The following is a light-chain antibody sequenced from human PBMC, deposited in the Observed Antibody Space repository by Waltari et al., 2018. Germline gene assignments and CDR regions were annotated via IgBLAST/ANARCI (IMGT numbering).Light chain of an antibody. V-gene: IGLV2-14*01. CDR1: SSDIGGYNY. CDR2: EVT. CDR3: SSYSYSSDTLVI. Sequence: QSALTQPASVSGSPGQSITISCTGTSSDIGGYNYVSWYQQHPGKAPELIIFEVTNRPSGVSHRFSGSKSANTASLTISALQADDEADYYCSSYSYSSDTLVIFGGGTRLTVL. J-gene: IGLJ2*01.